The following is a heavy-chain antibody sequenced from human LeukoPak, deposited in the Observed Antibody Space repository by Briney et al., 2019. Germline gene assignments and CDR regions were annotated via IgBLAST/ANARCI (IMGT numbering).Heavy chain of an antibody. Sequence: SETLSLTCSVSGGSITTSSYYWGWIRQPPEKGLEWIGSIYYTGGTFYSPSLKSRVTISVDTSKNQFSLKLSSVTAADTAVYYCASLRSGWLSNWGQGTLVTVSS. CDR3: ASLRSGWLSN. CDR2: IYYTGGT. D-gene: IGHD6-19*01. V-gene: IGHV4-39*07. J-gene: IGHJ4*02. CDR1: GGSITTSSYY.